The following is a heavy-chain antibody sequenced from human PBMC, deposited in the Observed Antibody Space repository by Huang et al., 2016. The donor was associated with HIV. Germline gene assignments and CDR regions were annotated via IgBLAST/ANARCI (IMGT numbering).Heavy chain of an antibody. D-gene: IGHD3-10*01. CDR2: TLPSGRH. CDR3: AREVAYRVRGVTTNFYYYMDV. Sequence: QVHLQESGPGLVRPSQTLSLTCAVSGDSLSGGSYSWSWIRQPAGAGLEWIGTTLPSGRHSHNPALTNRVTMSMDSSKKTLSLQLTSVTAGDTAVYFCAREVAYRVRGVTTNFYYYMDVWGRGTTVTVSS. J-gene: IGHJ6*03. V-gene: IGHV4-61*09. CDR1: GDSLSGGSYS.